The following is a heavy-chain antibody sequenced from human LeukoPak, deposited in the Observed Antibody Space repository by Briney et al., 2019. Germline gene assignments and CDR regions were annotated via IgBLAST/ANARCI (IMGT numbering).Heavy chain of an antibody. CDR3: ARDLTVGFMDV. D-gene: IGHD3-9*01. CDR1: GFTVSSNY. CDR2: IYSGGSI. J-gene: IGHJ6*04. Sequence: GESLRLSCAASGFTVSSNYMSWVRQAPGKGLEWVSVIYSGGSIYYADSVKGRFTISRDNSKNTLYLQMNSLRAEDTAVYYCARDLTVGFMDVWGKGTTVTVSS. V-gene: IGHV3-53*01.